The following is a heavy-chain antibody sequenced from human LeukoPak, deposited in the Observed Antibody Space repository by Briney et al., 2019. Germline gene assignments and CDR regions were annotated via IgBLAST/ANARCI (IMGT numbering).Heavy chain of an antibody. CDR1: GFTFDDYA. CDR2: ISWNSGSI. D-gene: IGHD3-10*01. J-gene: IGHJ4*02. CDR3: AKDTSPYYGSGVFDY. Sequence: PGGSRRLSCAASGFTFDDYAMHCVRQSPGKGLEWVSCISWNSGSIGYAGSVKGRFTISRATAQTSLYLQMTSLRPEETALYSCAKDTSPYYGSGVFDYWGQGTLVTVSS. V-gene: IGHV3-9*01.